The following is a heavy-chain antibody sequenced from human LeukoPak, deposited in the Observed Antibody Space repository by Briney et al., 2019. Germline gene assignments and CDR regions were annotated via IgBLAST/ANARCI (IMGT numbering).Heavy chain of an antibody. Sequence: PSETLSLTCTVSGGSISSISYYWGWIRQPPGKRLEWIGSIYYGGNIYYNPSLKSRVTMSVETSMKQFSLKLTSVTAADTAVYYCARVTITFARGYYGSGSYHLHFDYWGQGTLVTVSS. D-gene: IGHD3-10*01. CDR2: IYYGGNI. CDR3: ARVTITFARGYYGSGSYHLHFDY. CDR1: GGSISSISYY. J-gene: IGHJ4*02. V-gene: IGHV4-39*07.